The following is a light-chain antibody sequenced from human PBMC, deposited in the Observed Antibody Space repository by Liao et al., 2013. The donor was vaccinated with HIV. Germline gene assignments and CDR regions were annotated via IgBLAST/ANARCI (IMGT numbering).Light chain of an antibody. V-gene: IGLV3-1*01. CDR3: QAWDSSTAV. CDR2: QDT. CDR1: KLEDKY. Sequence: SYELTQPPSVSVSPGQTANITCSGDKLEDKYVCWYQQTPGQSPVLVIYQDTKRPSRIPERFSGSNSGNTATLTISGTQAMDEADYYCQAWDSSTAVFGGGTRLTVL. J-gene: IGLJ2*01.